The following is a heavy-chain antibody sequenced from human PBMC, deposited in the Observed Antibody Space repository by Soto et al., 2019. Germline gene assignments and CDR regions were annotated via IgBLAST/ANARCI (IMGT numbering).Heavy chain of an antibody. Sequence: QVQLQQWGAGLLKPSETLSLTCAVYGGSFSGYYWSWIRQPPGKGLEWIGEINHSGSTNYNPSLKSRVPISVDTSKNQFSLKLSSVTAADTAVYYCAKRKGVGCSSTSCYANDAFDIWGQGTMVTVSS. J-gene: IGHJ3*02. CDR1: GGSFSGYY. CDR2: INHSGST. D-gene: IGHD2-2*01. CDR3: AKRKGVGCSSTSCYANDAFDI. V-gene: IGHV4-34*01.